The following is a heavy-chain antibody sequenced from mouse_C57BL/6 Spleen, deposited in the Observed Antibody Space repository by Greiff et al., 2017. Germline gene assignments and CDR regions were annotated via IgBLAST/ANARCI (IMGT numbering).Heavy chain of an antibody. CDR3: AREGEDLSTEYFDV. V-gene: IGHV1-19*01. J-gene: IGHJ1*03. CDR1: GYTFTDYY. Sequence: EVKLVESGPVLVKPGASVKMSCKASGYTFTDYYMNWVKQSHGKSLEWIGVINPYNGGTSYNQKFKGKATLTVDKSSSTAYMELNSLTSEDSAVYYCAREGEDLSTEYFDVWGTGTTVTVSS. D-gene: IGHD1-1*01. CDR2: INPYNGGT.